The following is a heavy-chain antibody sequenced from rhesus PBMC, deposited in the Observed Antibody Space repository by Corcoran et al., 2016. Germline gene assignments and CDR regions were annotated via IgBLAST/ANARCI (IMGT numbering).Heavy chain of an antibody. CDR2: IHGGSGSP. V-gene: IGHV4-76*01. Sequence: QVQLQESGPGLVKPSETLYLTRAVSGCLNSGEYVWTRIRQPHGQGSDWIGNIHGGSGSPNYNPSLKNRVTFSKDTSKNQFSLKLSSVTAADTAVYFCARNTPGIQRKHYSFDYWGQGVLVTVSS. CDR3: ARNTPGIQRKHYSFDY. J-gene: IGHJ4*01. CDR1: GCLNSGEYV. D-gene: IGHD5-42*01.